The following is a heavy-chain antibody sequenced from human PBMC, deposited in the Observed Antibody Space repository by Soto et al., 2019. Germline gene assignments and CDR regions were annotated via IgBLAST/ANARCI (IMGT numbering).Heavy chain of an antibody. V-gene: IGHV1-69*13. CDR1: GGTFSSYA. Sequence: SVKVSCKASGGTFSSYAISWVRQAPGQGLEWMGGIIPIFGTANYAQKFQGRVTITADESTSTAYMELGSLRSEDTAVYYCARAKTGIAAALDYWGQGTLVTVS. D-gene: IGHD6-13*01. CDR2: IIPIFGTA. J-gene: IGHJ4*02. CDR3: ARAKTGIAAALDY.